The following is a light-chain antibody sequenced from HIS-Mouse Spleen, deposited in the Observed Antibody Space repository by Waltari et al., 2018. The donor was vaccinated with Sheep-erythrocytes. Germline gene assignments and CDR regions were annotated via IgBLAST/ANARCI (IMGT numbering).Light chain of an antibody. CDR1: SSALGGYNY. Sequence: QSALTQPPSASGSPGQSGTISCTATSSALGGYNYVSWYQQHPGKAPNLMLYEVSNRPSGFPDRFSGSKSGNTASLTVSGLQAEDEADYYCSSYAGSNNYVFGTGTKVTVL. CDR3: SSYAGSNNYV. V-gene: IGLV2-8*01. CDR2: EVS. J-gene: IGLJ1*01.